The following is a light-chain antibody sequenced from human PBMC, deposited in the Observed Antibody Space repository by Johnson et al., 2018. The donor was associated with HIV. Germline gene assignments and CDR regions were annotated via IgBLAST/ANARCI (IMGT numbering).Light chain of an antibody. J-gene: IGLJ1*01. CDR1: SSNIGNNY. CDR2: DNN. V-gene: IGLV1-51*01. Sequence: QLVLTQPPSVSAAPGQKVTISCSGSSSNIGNNYVSWYQQLPGTAPKLLIYDNNKRPSGIPDRFSGSKSGTSATLGITGLQTGAEADYYCGTWESGLSGGLYLVGPGTKVTVL. CDR3: GTWESGLSGGLYL.